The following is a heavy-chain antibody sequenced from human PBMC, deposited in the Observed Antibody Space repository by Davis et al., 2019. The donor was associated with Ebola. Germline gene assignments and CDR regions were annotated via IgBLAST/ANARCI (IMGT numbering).Heavy chain of an antibody. CDR3: VRDPALVVTGGGWFFGL. D-gene: IGHD2-21*02. J-gene: IGHJ2*01. V-gene: IGHV3-74*01. CDR2: INIDGIST. CDR1: GLIVSDNY. Sequence: GESLKISCAASGLIVSDNYMSWVRQAPGKGLVWVAHINIDGISTSYADSVKGRFTISRDNAKNTLYLQMNSLRAEDTAVYYCVRDPALVVTGGGWFFGLWGRGTLVTVSS.